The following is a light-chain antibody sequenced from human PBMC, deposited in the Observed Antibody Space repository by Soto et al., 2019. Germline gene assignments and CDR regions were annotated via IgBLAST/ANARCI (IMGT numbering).Light chain of an antibody. CDR2: EVT. V-gene: IGLV2-14*02. Sequence: QSALTQPASVAGSPGQSITISCTGTSSDVGLYNLVSWYQQFPGNAPKLIIFEVTNRPSGVSNRFSASKSGNTASLTISGLQAEDGADYYCSSSTTRSTYVFGTGTKLTVL. CDR1: SSDVGLYNL. J-gene: IGLJ1*01. CDR3: SSSTTRSTYV.